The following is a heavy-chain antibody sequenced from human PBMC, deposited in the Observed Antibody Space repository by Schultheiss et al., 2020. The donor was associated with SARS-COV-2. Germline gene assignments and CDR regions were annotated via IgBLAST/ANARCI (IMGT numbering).Heavy chain of an antibody. CDR2: IWYDGSNK. CDR3: ASLYDILTGSSGGMDV. Sequence: GGSLRLSCAASGLTFSSYGMHWVRQVPGKGLEWVAVIWYDGSNKYYADSVKGRFTISRDNSKNTLYLQMNSLRAEDTAVYYCASLYDILTGSSGGMDVWGQGTTVTVSS. D-gene: IGHD3-9*01. CDR1: GLTFSSYG. V-gene: IGHV3-33*01. J-gene: IGHJ6*02.